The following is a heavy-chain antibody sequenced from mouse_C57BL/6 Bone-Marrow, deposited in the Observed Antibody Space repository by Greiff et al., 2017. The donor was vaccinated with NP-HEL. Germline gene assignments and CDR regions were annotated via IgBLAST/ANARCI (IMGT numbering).Heavy chain of an antibody. D-gene: IGHD6-1*01. CDR2: IYPRDGST. V-gene: IGHV1-85*01. CDR1: GYTFTSYD. CDR3: ARRGFSYFDY. Sequence: VHLVESGPELVKPGASVKLSCKASGYTFTSYDINWVKQRPGQGLEWIGWIYPRDGSTKYNEKFKGKATLTVDTSSSTAYMELHSLTSEDSAVYFCARRGFSYFDYWGQGTTLTVSS. J-gene: IGHJ2*01.